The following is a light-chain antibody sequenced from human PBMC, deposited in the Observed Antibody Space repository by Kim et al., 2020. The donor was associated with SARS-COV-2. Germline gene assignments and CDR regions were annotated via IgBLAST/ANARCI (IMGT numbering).Light chain of an antibody. CDR2: DAS. J-gene: IGKJ4*01. CDR3: QQREDWPLT. CDR1: QSVSTS. Sequence: EIVLTQSPATPSLSPGERATLSCRASQSVSTSVAWFQHKPGQAPRLLIHDASYRATGIPARFSGSGSGTDFTLTITGLQAEDFAVYYCQQREDWPLTFGGGTKVDIK. V-gene: IGKV3-11*01.